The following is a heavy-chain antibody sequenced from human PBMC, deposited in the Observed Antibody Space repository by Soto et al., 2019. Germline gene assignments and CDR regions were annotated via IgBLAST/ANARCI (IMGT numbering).Heavy chain of an antibody. V-gene: IGHV3-23*01. Sequence: LSLTCAASGFTFSSYAMSWVRQAPGKGLEWVSAISGSGGSTYYADSVKGRFTISRDNSKNTLYLQMNSLRAEDTAVYYCANRPQAFDIWGQGTMVTVSS. J-gene: IGHJ3*02. CDR2: ISGSGGST. CDR1: GFTFSSYA. CDR3: ANRPQAFDI.